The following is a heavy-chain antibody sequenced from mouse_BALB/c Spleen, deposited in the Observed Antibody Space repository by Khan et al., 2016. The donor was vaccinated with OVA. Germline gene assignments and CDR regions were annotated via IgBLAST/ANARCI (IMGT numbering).Heavy chain of an antibody. D-gene: IGHD2-10*02. Sequence: EVQLVESGPGLVKPSPSLSLTCTVTGYSITSDYARNWIRQFPRNQLEWMGYISYSGNTKYNPSLKSRISITPDKSKNTFFLQLNSVTTEDTARDDGARRYGGGFDYWGQGTILTVSS. J-gene: IGHJ2*01. V-gene: IGHV3-2*02. CDR3: ARRYGGGFDY. CDR2: ISYSGNT. CDR1: GYSITSDYA.